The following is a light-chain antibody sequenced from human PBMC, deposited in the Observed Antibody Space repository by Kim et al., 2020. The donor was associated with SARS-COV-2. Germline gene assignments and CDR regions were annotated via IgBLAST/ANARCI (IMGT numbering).Light chain of an antibody. CDR2: DAS. CDR3: QQYNSYSPYT. CDR1: QSTSSW. J-gene: IGKJ2*01. V-gene: IGKV1-5*01. Sequence: DIQMTQSPSTLSASVGDRVTITCRASQSTSSWLAWYQQKPGKVPKVLIYDASSLEKGVPSRFSGSGSGTEYTLTISSLQPDDFATYYCQQYNSYSPYTFGQGTKLEI.